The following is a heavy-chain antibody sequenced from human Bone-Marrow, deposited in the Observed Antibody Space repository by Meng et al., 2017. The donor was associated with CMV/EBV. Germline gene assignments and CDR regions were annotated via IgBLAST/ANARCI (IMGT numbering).Heavy chain of an antibody. CDR2: MNPNSGNT. CDR3: ARVVPAATLIYYYYGMDV. V-gene: IGHV1-8*03. CDR1: GYTFTSYD. Sequence: ASVKVSCKASGYTFTSYDINWVRQATGQGLEWMGWMNPNSGNTGYAQKFQGRVTITRNTSISTAYMELSSLRSEDTAVYYCARVVPAATLIYYYYGMDVWGQGPTVTVSS. D-gene: IGHD2-2*01. J-gene: IGHJ6*02.